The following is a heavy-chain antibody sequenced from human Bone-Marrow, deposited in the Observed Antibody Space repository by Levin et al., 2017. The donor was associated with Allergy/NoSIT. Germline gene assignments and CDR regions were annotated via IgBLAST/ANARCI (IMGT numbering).Heavy chain of an antibody. Sequence: TLSLTCTFSGLSLSTSGVGVGWIRQPPGKALEWLALIYWDNDKRYSPSLKSRLTITKDTSKNQVVLTMTNMDPVDTATYYCAHRHCTSTSCYAGGMFDYWGQGTLVTVSS. V-gene: IGHV2-5*02. CDR2: IYWDNDK. D-gene: IGHD2-2*01. CDR1: GLSLSTSGVG. J-gene: IGHJ4*02. CDR3: AHRHCTSTSCYAGGMFDY.